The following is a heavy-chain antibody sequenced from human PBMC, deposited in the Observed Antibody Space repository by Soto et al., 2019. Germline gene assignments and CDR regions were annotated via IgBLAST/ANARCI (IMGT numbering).Heavy chain of an antibody. D-gene: IGHD2-15*01. CDR1: GYTFTSYA. CDR3: ARDQGVAEGGDY. Sequence: EASVKVSCKASGYTFTSYAMHWVRQAPGQRLEWMGWINAGNGNTKYSQKFQGRVTITRDTSASTAYMELSSLRSEDTAVYYRARDQGVAEGGDYWGQGTLVTVSS. J-gene: IGHJ4*02. CDR2: INAGNGNT. V-gene: IGHV1-3*01.